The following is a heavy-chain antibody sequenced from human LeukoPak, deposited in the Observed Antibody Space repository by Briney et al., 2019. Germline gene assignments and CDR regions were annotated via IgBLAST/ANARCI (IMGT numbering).Heavy chain of an antibody. D-gene: IGHD5-18*01. V-gene: IGHV3-9*01. J-gene: IGHJ4*02. CDR2: ISWNSGSI. CDR3: AKDEGIQVWTYAAVY. CDR1: GFTFGDYA. Sequence: GGSLRLSCAASGFTFGDYAMHWVRQAPGKGLEWVSGISWNSGSIGYADSVKGRFTISRDKAKNSLFLQMNSLRPEDTALYYCAKDEGIQVWTYAAVYWGQGTLVTVSS.